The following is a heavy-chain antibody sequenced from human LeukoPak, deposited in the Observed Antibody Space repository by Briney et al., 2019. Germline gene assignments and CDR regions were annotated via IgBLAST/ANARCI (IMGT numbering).Heavy chain of an antibody. J-gene: IGHJ6*03. CDR3: AIDYYYYMDV. CDR2: ISASGGSI. CDR1: GFTFTSNA. Sequence: GGSLRLSCAASGFTFTSNAVSWVRQAPGKGLEGVSTISASGGSIYYAGSVKGRFAISRDISKNTLYLQMNSLRAEDTAVYHCAIDYYYYMDVWGKGTTVTVSS. V-gene: IGHV3-23*01.